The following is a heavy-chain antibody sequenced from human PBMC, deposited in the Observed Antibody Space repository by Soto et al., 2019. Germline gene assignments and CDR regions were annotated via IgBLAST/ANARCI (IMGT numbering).Heavy chain of an antibody. V-gene: IGHV3-30*18. D-gene: IGHD2-8*01. CDR2: ISYDGSNK. CDR1: GFTFSSYG. Sequence: GGALRLSCAASGFTFSSYGMHWVRQAPGKGLEWVAVISYDGSNKYYADSVKGRFTISRDNSKNTLYLQMNSLRAEDTAVYYCANVLRLDYWGQGTLVTVSS. CDR3: ANVLRLDY. J-gene: IGHJ4*02.